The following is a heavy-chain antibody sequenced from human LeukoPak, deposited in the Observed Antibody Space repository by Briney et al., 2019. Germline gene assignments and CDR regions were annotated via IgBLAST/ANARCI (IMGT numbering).Heavy chain of an antibody. D-gene: IGHD2-2*01. CDR2: IYYSGST. J-gene: IGHJ6*03. Sequence: SETLSLTCTVSGGSISSYYWSWIRQLPGKGLEWIGYIYYSGSTNYNPSLKSRVTISVDTSKNQFSLKLSSVTAADTAVYYCARDLRVVPAARGYYYYYMDVWGKGTTVTVSS. CDR3: ARDLRVVPAARGYYYYYMDV. CDR1: GGSISSYY. V-gene: IGHV4-59*01.